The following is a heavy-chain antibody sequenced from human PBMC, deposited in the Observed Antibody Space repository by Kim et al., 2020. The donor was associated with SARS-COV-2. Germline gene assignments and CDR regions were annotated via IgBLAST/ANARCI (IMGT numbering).Heavy chain of an antibody. J-gene: IGHJ4*02. CDR2: IYSGGST. V-gene: IGHV3-53*01. D-gene: IGHD1-26*01. CDR3: SGIVGATGVCDY. Sequence: GGSLRLSCAASGFTFSSNYMSWVRQAPGKGLEWVSVIYSGGSTNYSAAVEDGFTTSCSDYTNTLHLQLISRLADEAAAFYCSGIVGATGVCDYWGQWTL. CDR1: GFTFSSNY.